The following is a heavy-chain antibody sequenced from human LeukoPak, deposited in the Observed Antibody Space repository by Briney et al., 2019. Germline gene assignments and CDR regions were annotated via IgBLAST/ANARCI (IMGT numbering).Heavy chain of an antibody. V-gene: IGHV3-30*18. J-gene: IGHJ4*02. CDR2: ISYDGSNR. CDR1: GFTFSNYD. D-gene: IGHD2-15*01. CDR3: ANIPEEVVAATGTGHFDY. Sequence: PGGSLRLSCAASGFTFSNYDMHWVRQAPGKGLEWVAVISYDGSNRYYADSVNGRFTISRDNSKNPLYLQMNSLRAEDTAVYYCANIPEEVVAATGTGHFDYWGQGTLVTVSS.